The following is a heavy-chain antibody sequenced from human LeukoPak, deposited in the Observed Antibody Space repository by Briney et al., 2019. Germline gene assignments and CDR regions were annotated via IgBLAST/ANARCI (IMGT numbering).Heavy chain of an antibody. V-gene: IGHV3-48*03. CDR1: GFTFSIYE. CDR2: ISSSGNII. CDR3: ARAEGNYDFWSGYSRAQYFQH. D-gene: IGHD3-3*01. Sequence: GGSLRLSCAASGFTFSIYEMNWVRQAPGKGLEWVSYISSSGNIIKYADSVKGRFTISRDNAKNSLYLQMNSLRAEDTALYYCARAEGNYDFWSGYSRAQYFQHWGQGTLVTVSS. J-gene: IGHJ1*01.